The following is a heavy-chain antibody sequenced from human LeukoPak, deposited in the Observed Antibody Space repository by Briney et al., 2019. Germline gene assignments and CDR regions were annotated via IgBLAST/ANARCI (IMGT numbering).Heavy chain of an antibody. D-gene: IGHD1-1*01. J-gene: IGHJ4*02. Sequence: PGGSLRLSCAASGFTVSTNYMTWVRQAPGTRLEWVSIIYSSGDTYYADSVRGRFTISRDNSKNTVYLQMHSLRADDTAVYYCARVQTPYNGNLFDYWGQGTLVTVSS. CDR1: GFTVSTNY. CDR3: ARVQTPYNGNLFDY. V-gene: IGHV3-53*01. CDR2: IYSSGDT.